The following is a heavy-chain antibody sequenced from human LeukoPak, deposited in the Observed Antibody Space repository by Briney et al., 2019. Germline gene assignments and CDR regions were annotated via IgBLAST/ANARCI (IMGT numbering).Heavy chain of an antibody. Sequence: GGSLRLSCAASGFTFSSYEMNWVRQAPGKGLEWVSYISSSGSTIYYADSVKGRFTISRDNSKNTLYLQMNSLRAEDTAVYYCAREAMITFGGVIVLGYYMDVWGKGTTVTISS. V-gene: IGHV3-48*03. CDR2: ISSSGSTI. J-gene: IGHJ6*03. D-gene: IGHD3-16*02. CDR3: AREAMITFGGVIVLGYYMDV. CDR1: GFTFSSYE.